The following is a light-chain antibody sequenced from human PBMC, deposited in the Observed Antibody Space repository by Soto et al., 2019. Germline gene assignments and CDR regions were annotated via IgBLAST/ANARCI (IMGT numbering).Light chain of an antibody. V-gene: IGLV2-14*01. J-gene: IGLJ1*01. CDR1: SSDVGGYSF. CDR2: DVS. Sequence: QSVLTRPASVSGSPGQSITISCTGTSSDVGGYSFVSWYQQGPGKAPKLMIYDVSKRPSGVSNRFSGSKSGNTASLTISGLQAEDEADYYCSSYTSSNTLVFGTGTKVTVL. CDR3: SSYTSSNTLV.